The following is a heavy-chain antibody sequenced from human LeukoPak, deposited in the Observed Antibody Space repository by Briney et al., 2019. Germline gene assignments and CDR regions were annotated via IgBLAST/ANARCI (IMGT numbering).Heavy chain of an antibody. Sequence: GRSLRRSCTASGFTFDDDPMNWVRQAPGKGLEWVGLIRNKAYGGTTEYAASVKGRFTISRDDSKSIAYLQMNSLKSEDTAVSYCARRGTNRHYFDYWGQGTLVTVSS. D-gene: IGHD1-14*01. V-gene: IGHV3-49*04. J-gene: IGHJ4*02. CDR1: GFTFDDDP. CDR2: IRNKAYGGTT. CDR3: ARRGTNRHYFDY.